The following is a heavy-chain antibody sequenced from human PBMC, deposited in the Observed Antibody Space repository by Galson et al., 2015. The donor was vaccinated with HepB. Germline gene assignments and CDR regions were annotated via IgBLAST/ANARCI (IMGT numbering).Heavy chain of an antibody. J-gene: IGHJ5*02. V-gene: IGHV4-30-2*01. CDR3: ARLLPREAGFDP. CDR1: GGSISSGRYS. CDR2: IFHTGST. D-gene: IGHD2-15*01. Sequence: TLSLTCAVSGGSISSGRYSWSWIRQPHGTGLEWIGYIFHTGSTFYNPSLKSRVTISVDRSKDQFSLKVNSVTDADTAVYSCARLLPREAGFDPWGQGTLVIVSS.